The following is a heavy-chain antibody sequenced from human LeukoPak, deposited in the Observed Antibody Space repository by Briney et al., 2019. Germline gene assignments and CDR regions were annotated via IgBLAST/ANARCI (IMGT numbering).Heavy chain of an antibody. CDR2: INHSGSS. Sequence: SETLSLTCAVYGGSFSGYYWSWIRQPPGKGLEWIGEINHSGSSNYNPSLKSRVTISVDTSKNQFSLKLSSVTAADTAVYYCARQPVVAATPFYYMDVWGKGAPVTISS. D-gene: IGHD2-15*01. CDR3: ARQPVVAATPFYYMDV. CDR1: GGSFSGYY. V-gene: IGHV4-34*01. J-gene: IGHJ6*03.